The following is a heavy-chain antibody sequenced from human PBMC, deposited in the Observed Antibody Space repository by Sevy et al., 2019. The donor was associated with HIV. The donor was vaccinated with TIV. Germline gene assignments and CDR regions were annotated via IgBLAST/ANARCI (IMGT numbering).Heavy chain of an antibody. J-gene: IGHJ4*02. CDR1: GYTLSQIS. CDR2: FDPEDGET. CDR3: ATTKDYYDSSGSPFDS. V-gene: IGHV1-24*01. Sequence: PSVKVSCKVSGYTLSQISMHWVRQAPGKGLEWMGSFDPEDGETIYAQKFQARVTMTEDTSTDTAYMELSSLRSDDTAVYYCATTKDYYDSSGSPFDSWGQGTLVTVSS. D-gene: IGHD3-22*01.